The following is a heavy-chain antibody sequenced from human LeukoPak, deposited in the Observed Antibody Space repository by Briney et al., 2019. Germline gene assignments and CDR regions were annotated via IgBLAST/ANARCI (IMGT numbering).Heavy chain of an antibody. D-gene: IGHD4-23*01. V-gene: IGHV4-4*02. CDR2: IYHSGST. Sequence: SGGSLRLSCAASGFTFDRHTMHWVRQPPGKGLEWIGEIYHSGSTNYNPSLKSRVTISVDKSKNQFSLKLSSVTAADTAVYYCAREDYGGGLNWFDPWGQGTLVTVSS. J-gene: IGHJ5*02. CDR1: GFTFDRHT. CDR3: AREDYGGGLNWFDP.